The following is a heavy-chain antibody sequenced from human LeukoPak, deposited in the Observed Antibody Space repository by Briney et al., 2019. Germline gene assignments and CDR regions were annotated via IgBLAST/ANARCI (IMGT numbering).Heavy chain of an antibody. V-gene: IGHV1-2*02. CDR2: INPNSGDT. CDR1: GYTFTGYY. D-gene: IGHD2-15*01. CDR3: ARDQVARDIVVVLTATGTIDY. Sequence: ASVKVSCKASGYTFTGYYMHWVRQAPGQGREWMGWINPNSGDTTFAQKFQGRVTMTRDTSISTAFMELSRLRSDDTAVYYCARDQVARDIVVVLTATGTIDYWGQGTLVTVSS. J-gene: IGHJ4*02.